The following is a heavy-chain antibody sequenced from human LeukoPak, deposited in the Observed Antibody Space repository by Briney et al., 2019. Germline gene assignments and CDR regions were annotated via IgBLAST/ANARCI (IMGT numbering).Heavy chain of an antibody. J-gene: IGHJ6*03. CDR3: AKDYSSGWYDYYYYYMDV. CDR1: GFTFSSYV. CDR2: ISGSGGST. V-gene: IGHV3-23*01. D-gene: IGHD6-19*01. Sequence: GGSLRLPCAASGFTFSSYVMNWVRQAPGKGLEWVSAISGSGGSTYYADSVKGRFTISRDNSKNTLYLQMNSLRAEDTAVYYCAKDYSSGWYDYYYYYMDVWGKGTTVTTSS.